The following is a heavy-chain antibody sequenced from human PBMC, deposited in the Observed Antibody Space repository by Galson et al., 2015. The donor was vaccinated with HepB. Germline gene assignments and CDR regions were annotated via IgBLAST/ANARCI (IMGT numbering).Heavy chain of an antibody. D-gene: IGHD5-12*01. CDR2: IYYSGST. CDR1: GGSISSSSYY. J-gene: IGHJ5*02. CDR3: ARHKGGYSGYDSRYNWFDP. V-gene: IGHV4-39*01. Sequence: ETLSLTCTVSGGSISSSSYYWGWIRQPPGKGLEWIGSIYYSGSTYYNPSLKSRVTISVDTSKNQFSLKLSSVTAADTAVYYCARHKGGYSGYDSRYNWFDPWGQGTLVTVSS.